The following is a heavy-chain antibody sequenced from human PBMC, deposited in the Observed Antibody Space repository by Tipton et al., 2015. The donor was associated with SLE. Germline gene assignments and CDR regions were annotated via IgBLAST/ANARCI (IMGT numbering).Heavy chain of an antibody. CDR1: GGSISSSSYY. CDR3: ARVGCGGDCRWPGNWFDP. D-gene: IGHD2-21*01. CDR2: IYYSGSP. Sequence: TLSLTCTVSGGSISSSSYYWGWIRQPPGKGLEWIGSIYYSGSPYYNPSLKSRVTISVDTSKNQFSLKLSSVTAADTAVYYCARVGCGGDCRWPGNWFDPWGQGTLVTVSS. J-gene: IGHJ5*02. V-gene: IGHV4-39*07.